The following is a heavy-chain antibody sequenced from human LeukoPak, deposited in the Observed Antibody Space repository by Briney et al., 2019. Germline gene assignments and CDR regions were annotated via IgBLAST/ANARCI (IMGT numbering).Heavy chain of an antibody. CDR1: GYTFTGYY. CDR2: INPKSGST. D-gene: IGHD3-22*01. J-gene: IGHJ5*02. V-gene: IGHV1-2*02. Sequence: ASVKVSCKASGYTFTGYYMHWVRQAPGQGLEWMGWINPKSGSTNYAQKFQGRVTMTRDTSISTTYMELSRLTPDDTAVYYCARDSAYYTPDNWCDPWGQGTLVTVSS. CDR3: ARDSAYYTPDNWCDP.